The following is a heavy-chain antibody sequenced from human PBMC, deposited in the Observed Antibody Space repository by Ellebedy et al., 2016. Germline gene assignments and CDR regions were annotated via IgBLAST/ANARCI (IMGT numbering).Heavy chain of an antibody. D-gene: IGHD6-25*01. CDR1: GFTVSSNY. CDR2: IYSGGST. V-gene: IGHV3-53*01. CDR3: AGGRPRYYFDY. Sequence: GGSLRLXXAASGFTVSSNYMSWVRQAPGKGLEWVSVIYSGGSTYYADSVKGRFTISRDNSKNTLYLQMNSLRAEDTAVYYCAGGRPRYYFDYWGQGTLVTVSS. J-gene: IGHJ4*02.